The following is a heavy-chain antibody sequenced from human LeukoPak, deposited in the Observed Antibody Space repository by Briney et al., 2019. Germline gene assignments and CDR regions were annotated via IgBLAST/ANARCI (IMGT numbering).Heavy chain of an antibody. V-gene: IGHV1-69*13. CDR3: ATGPGYCSGGSCLYYYYYYYMDV. D-gene: IGHD2-15*01. J-gene: IGHJ6*03. Sequence: ASVKVSCKASGGTFSSYAISWVRQAPGQGLEWMGGIIPIFGTANYAQKFQSRVTITADESTSTAYMELSSLRSEDTAVYYCATGPGYCSGGSCLYYYYYYYMDVWGKGTTVTISS. CDR2: IIPIFGTA. CDR1: GGTFSSYA.